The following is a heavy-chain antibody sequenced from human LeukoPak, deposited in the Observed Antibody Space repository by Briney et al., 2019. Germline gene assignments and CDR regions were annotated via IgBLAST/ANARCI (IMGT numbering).Heavy chain of an antibody. Sequence: GGSLRLSCAASGFTFSSYAMSWVRQAPGKGLEWVSVIYSGGSTYYADSVKGRFTISRDNSKNTLYLQMNSLRAEDTAVYYCARDPVAGPPDAFDIWGQGTMVTVSS. CDR1: GFTFSSYA. CDR3: ARDPVAGPPDAFDI. V-gene: IGHV3-53*01. J-gene: IGHJ3*02. CDR2: IYSGGST. D-gene: IGHD6-19*01.